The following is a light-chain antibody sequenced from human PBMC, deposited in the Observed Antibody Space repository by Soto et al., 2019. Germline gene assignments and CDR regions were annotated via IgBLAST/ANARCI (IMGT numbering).Light chain of an antibody. CDR1: QSVGRNY. J-gene: IGKJ4*01. Sequence: EIVLTQSPGTLSLSPGESATLSCRASQSVGRNYLAWFQHKPDQAPRLLIYDASNRATGVPDRFSGSGSGTDFTLSVTRLEPEDFAVYFCQQYGSSHLTFGGGTKVDIK. V-gene: IGKV3-20*01. CDR2: DAS. CDR3: QQYGSSHLT.